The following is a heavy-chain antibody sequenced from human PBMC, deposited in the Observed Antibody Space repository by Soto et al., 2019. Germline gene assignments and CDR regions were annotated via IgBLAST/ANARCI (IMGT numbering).Heavy chain of an antibody. V-gene: IGHV3-23*01. CDR1: GFTFSSYA. CDR2: ISGSGGST. D-gene: IGHD2-21*01. J-gene: IGHJ4*02. CDR3: AKDLEHVSNSNGGYYFDY. Sequence: GGSLRLSCAASGFTFSSYAMSWVRQAPGKGLEWVSAISGSGGSTYYADSVKGRFTISRDNSKNTLYLQMNSLRAEDTAVYYCAKDLEHVSNSNGGYYFDYWGQGTLVTVSS.